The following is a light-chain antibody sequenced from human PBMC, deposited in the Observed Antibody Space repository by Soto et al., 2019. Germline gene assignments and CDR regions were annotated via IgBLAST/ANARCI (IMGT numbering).Light chain of an antibody. CDR1: QSVYSSH. CDR2: DAS. Sequence: EIVLTQSPGTLSLSPGERATLSCRDSQSVYSSHLAWYRQKPGQVPRLLIYDASSRATGIPDRFSGSGSGTDFTLTISRLEPEDFAVYYCQQYHSAPFTFGPGTKVDIK. V-gene: IGKV3-20*01. J-gene: IGKJ3*01. CDR3: QQYHSAPFT.